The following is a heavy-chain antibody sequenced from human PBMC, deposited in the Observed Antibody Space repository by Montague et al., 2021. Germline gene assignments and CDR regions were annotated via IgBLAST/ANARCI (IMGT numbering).Heavy chain of an antibody. V-gene: IGHV4-59*08. CDR3: ARRLGIRAPFDY. CDR1: GGSISEFY. D-gene: IGHD7-27*01. J-gene: IGHJ4*02. Sequence: SETLSLTCTVTGGSISEFYWSWIRQSPGKGLEWIGYIYDSGTTNYNPSLKSRVTISADTSKNQFSLNLRSVTAADTAVYFCARRLGIRAPFDYWGQGTLVTVSS. CDR2: IYDSGTT.